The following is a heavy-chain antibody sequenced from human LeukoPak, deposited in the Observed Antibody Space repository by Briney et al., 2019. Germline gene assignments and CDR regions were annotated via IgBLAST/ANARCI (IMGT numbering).Heavy chain of an antibody. CDR1: GYTFSIYG. J-gene: IGHJ4*02. D-gene: IGHD3-22*01. CDR3: ARKTWDSSGYYCRDY. Sequence: PGGSLRLSCAASGYTFSIYGMNWGRQAPGKGLEWVSYIGSRSSAIYYADSVKGRFTISRDNAKNSLYLQMNSLRDEDTAVYYCARKTWDSSGYYCRDYWGQGTLVTVSS. V-gene: IGHV3-48*02. CDR2: IGSRSSAI.